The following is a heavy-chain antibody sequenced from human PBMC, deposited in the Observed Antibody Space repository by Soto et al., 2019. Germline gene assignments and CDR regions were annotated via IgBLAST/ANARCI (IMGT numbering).Heavy chain of an antibody. Sequence: QVQLQESGPGLVKPSQTLSLTCSVSGDSISSSDSYWSLIRQAPGKGLEWIGYINSSGRTYYKPYLKSRFSISIDTSNNQFSLRLTSGTCADTALYFCARFSTLGKDYGVDVWGQGTTVTVSS. D-gene: IGHD2-2*01. CDR2: INSSGRT. CDR3: ARFSTLGKDYGVDV. CDR1: GDSISSSDSY. V-gene: IGHV4-30-4*01. J-gene: IGHJ6*02.